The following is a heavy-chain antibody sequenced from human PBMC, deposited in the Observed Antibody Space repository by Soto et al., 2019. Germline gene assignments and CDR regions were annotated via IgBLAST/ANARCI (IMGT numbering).Heavy chain of an antibody. J-gene: IGHJ6*02. CDR3: ASSRYYDFWSGYYKYYYGMDV. D-gene: IGHD3-3*01. CDR2: MNPNSGNT. V-gene: IGHV1-8*01. CDR1: GYTFTSYD. Sequence: ASVKVSCKASGYTFTSYDINWVRQATGQGLERMGWMNPNSGNTGYAQKFQGRVTMTRNTSISTAYMELSSLRSEDTAVYYCASSRYYDFWSGYYKYYYGMDVWGQGTTVTVSS.